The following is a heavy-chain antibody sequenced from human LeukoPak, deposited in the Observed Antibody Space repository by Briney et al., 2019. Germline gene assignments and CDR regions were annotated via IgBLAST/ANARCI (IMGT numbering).Heavy chain of an antibody. Sequence: GGSLRLSCAASGFTFSNFDMSWVRQAPGKGLEWVSAIRGSGDTTYYADSVKGRFTISRDNSKNMLYLQMNSLRAEDTAVYYCAKDLLFGAVRRENYWGQGTLVTVSS. J-gene: IGHJ4*02. CDR2: IRGSGDTT. CDR1: GFTFSNFD. CDR3: AKDLLFGAVRRENY. D-gene: IGHD3-3*01. V-gene: IGHV3-23*01.